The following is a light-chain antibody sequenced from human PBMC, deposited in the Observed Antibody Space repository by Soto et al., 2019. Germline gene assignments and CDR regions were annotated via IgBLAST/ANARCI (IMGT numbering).Light chain of an antibody. J-gene: IGLJ1*01. V-gene: IGLV2-14*01. CDR3: SSYTSSSTL. CDR1: SIDVGDNNY. CDR2: EVS. Sequence: QSALAQPASVSGSPGQSITISCSGSSIDVGDNNYVSWYQHHPGKAPKLIIYEVSNRPSGVSNRFSGSSSDNTASLTISGLLPDDEADYYCSSYTSSSTLFGTGTKVNVL.